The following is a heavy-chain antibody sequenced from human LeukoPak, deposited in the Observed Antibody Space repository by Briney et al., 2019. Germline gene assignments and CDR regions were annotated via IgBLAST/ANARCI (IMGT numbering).Heavy chain of an antibody. CDR3: ARRGYDILTGYYTSFDY. CDR1: GGSISSGSYY. J-gene: IGHJ4*02. V-gene: IGHV4-39*07. CDR2: INHSGST. Sequence: PSETLSLTCTVSGGSISSGSYYWSWIRQPPGKGLEWIGEINHSGSTNYNPSLKSRVTISVDTSKNQFSLKLSSVTAADTAVYYCARRGYDILTGYYTSFDYWGQGTLVTVSS. D-gene: IGHD3-9*01.